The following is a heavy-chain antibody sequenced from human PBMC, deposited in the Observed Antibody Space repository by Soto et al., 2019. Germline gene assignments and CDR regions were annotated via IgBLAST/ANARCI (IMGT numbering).Heavy chain of an antibody. CDR3: AHRLITGAGTSFDF. CDR2: IYWDGDK. V-gene: IGHV2-5*02. D-gene: IGHD6-13*01. Sequence: QITLKESGPTLVKPTQTLTLTCSFSGFSLSTGGVAVNWIRQSPGKAPEWLALIYWDGDKRYRPSMKNRLAITKDTSKNQMVLSMTDMDTVDTAIYYCAHRLITGAGTSFDFWGQGTLVTVSS. CDR1: GFSLSTGGVA. J-gene: IGHJ4*02.